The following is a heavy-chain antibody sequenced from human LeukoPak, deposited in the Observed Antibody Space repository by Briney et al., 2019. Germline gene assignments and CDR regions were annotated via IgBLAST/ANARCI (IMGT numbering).Heavy chain of an antibody. CDR3: ARWGYYYDSSGLYPDY. V-gene: IGHV1-18*01. J-gene: IGHJ4*02. D-gene: IGHD3-22*01. CDR2: TSAYNGNT. Sequence: ALVKVSCKASGYTFTSYGISWVRQAPGQGLEWMGWTSAYNGNTNYAQKLQGRVTMTTDTSTSTAYMELRSLRSDDTAVYYCARWGYYYDSSGLYPDYWGQGTLVTVSS. CDR1: GYTFTSYG.